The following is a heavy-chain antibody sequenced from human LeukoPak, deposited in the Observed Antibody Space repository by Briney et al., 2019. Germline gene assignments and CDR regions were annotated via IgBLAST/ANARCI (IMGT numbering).Heavy chain of an antibody. CDR1: GGSISSHY. Sequence: SETLSLTCTVSGGSISSHYWSWIRQPPGKGLEWIGYIYYSGSTNYNPSLKSRVTISVDTSKNQFSLKLSSVTAADTAMYYCARSDSSSWYNYYYYYMDVWGKGTTVTVSS. D-gene: IGHD6-13*01. CDR3: ARSDSSSWYNYYYYYMDV. V-gene: IGHV4-59*11. CDR2: IYYSGST. J-gene: IGHJ6*03.